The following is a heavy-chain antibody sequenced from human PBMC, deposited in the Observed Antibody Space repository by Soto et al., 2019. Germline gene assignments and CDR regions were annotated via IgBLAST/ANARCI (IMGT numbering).Heavy chain of an antibody. Sequence: EVQLVESGGGLARPGGSLRVSCAAAGFTFTNAWMSWVRQAPGKGLEWVARIRSQTGGGTTDYATPVKGRFTISREDSTNTLYLQMNSLRTEDTAVYFCTTDPWYSNSHHYVMDLWGPGTTVTVSS. CDR2: IRSQTGGGTT. CDR1: GFTFTNAW. CDR3: TTDPWYSNSHHYVMDL. V-gene: IGHV3-15*01. D-gene: IGHD6-6*01. J-gene: IGHJ6*02.